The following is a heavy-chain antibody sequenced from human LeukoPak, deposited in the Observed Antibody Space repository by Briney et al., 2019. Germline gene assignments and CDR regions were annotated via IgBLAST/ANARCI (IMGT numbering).Heavy chain of an antibody. V-gene: IGHV4-4*07. Sequence: PSETLSLTCTVSGGSISSYYWDWTREPAGKGLEWMGRIYKTGSTNYNPSLKSRVTMSVDTSKNQFSLNLNSVTAADTAVYYCARSEWASSSWFSDYWGQGTLVTVSS. CDR1: GGSISSYY. D-gene: IGHD6-13*01. J-gene: IGHJ4*02. CDR3: ARSEWASSSWFSDY. CDR2: IYKTGST.